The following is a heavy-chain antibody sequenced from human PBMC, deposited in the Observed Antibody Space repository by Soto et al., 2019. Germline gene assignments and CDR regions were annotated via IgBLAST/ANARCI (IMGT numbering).Heavy chain of an antibody. Sequence: ASVKVSCKASGYTFTGYYMHWVRQAPGQGLEWMGWINPNSGGTNYAQKFQGWVTMTRDTSISTAYMELSRLRSDDTAVYYCARDTIGDILTGPPYGMDVWGQGTTVTVSS. J-gene: IGHJ6*02. V-gene: IGHV1-2*04. CDR3: ARDTIGDILTGPPYGMDV. CDR1: GYTFTGYY. CDR2: INPNSGGT. D-gene: IGHD3-9*01.